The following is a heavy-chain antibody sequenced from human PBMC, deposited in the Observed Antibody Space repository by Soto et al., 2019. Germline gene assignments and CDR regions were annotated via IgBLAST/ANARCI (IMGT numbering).Heavy chain of an antibody. CDR3: AGEGEYCSGGSCSYNDAFDI. CDR1: GGTFSSYA. D-gene: IGHD2-15*01. Sequence: QVQLVQSGAEVKKPGSSVKVSCQASGGTFSSYAISWVREAPGQGLEWMGGIIPIFGTANYAQKLQGRVTITADESTSTAYMELSSLRSEDTAVYYCAGEGEYCSGGSCSYNDAFDIWGQGTMVTVSS. J-gene: IGHJ3*02. V-gene: IGHV1-69*01. CDR2: IIPIFGTA.